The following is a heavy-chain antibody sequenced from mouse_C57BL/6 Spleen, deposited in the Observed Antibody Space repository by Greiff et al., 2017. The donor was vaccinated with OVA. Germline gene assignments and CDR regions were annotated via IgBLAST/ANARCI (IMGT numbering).Heavy chain of an antibody. Sequence: QVTLKVSGPGILQPSQTLSLTCSFSGFSLSTFGMGVGWIRQPSGKGLEWLAHIWWDDDKYSNPALKRRLTLSQDTSKHQVFLKIAKVGTADNATYYCSRLYEYDDGGFAYWGQGTLVTVSA. D-gene: IGHD2-4*01. CDR3: SRLYEYDDGGFAY. CDR2: IWWDDDK. CDR1: GFSLSTFGMG. J-gene: IGHJ3*01. V-gene: IGHV8-8*01.